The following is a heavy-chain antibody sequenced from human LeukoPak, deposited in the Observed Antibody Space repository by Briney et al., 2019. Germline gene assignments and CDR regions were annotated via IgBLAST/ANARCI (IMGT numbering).Heavy chain of an antibody. D-gene: IGHD4-17*01. CDR3: AKRDRTVTHAFDI. V-gene: IGHV3-23*01. Sequence: PGGSLRLSCAASGFTFSSSAMSWVRQAPGKGLEWLSAISGSGGTTYYADSVKGRFTISRDNSENTLYLQMNSLRAEDTAVYYCAKRDRTVTHAFDIWGQGTMVTVSS. J-gene: IGHJ3*02. CDR1: GFTFSSSA. CDR2: ISGSGGTT.